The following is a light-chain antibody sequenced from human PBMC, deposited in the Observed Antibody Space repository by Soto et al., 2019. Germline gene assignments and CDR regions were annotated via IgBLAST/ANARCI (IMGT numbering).Light chain of an antibody. CDR3: QQRSNRPPIT. V-gene: IGKV3-11*01. Sequence: EIVLTQSPATLSLSPGERATLSCRASQSVSSYLAWYQQKPGQAPRLLIYDASNRATGIPARFSGSGSGTDFTLTISSLEPEDFAVHYCQQRSNRPPITFGQGTLLEIK. CDR2: DAS. J-gene: IGKJ5*01. CDR1: QSVSSY.